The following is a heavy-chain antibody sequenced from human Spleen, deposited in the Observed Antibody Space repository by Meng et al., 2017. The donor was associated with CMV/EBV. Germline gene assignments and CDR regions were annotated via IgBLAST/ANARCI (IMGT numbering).Heavy chain of an antibody. V-gene: IGHV3-30*02. J-gene: IGHJ6*02. Sequence: WIRQPPGKGLEWVAFIRYDGSNKYYADSVKGRFTISRDNAKNSLYLQMNSLRAEDTAVYYCARGQSNWNFYYYYGMDVWGQGTTVTVSS. CDR3: ARGQSNWNFYYYYGMDV. CDR2: IRYDGSNK. D-gene: IGHD1-1*01.